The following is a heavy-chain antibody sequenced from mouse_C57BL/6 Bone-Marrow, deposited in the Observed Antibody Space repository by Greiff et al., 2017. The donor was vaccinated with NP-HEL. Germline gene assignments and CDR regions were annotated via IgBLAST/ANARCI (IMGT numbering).Heavy chain of an antibody. CDR1: GFTFSSYG. CDR2: ISSGGSYT. D-gene: IGHD1-1*01. V-gene: IGHV5-6*02. J-gene: IGHJ3*01. CDR3: ARRVRSFAY. Sequence: DVKLVESGGDLVKPGGSLKLSCAASGFTFSSYGMSWVRQTPDKRLEWVATISSGGSYTYYPDSVKGRFTISRDNAKNTLYLQMSSLKSEDTAMYYCARRVRSFAYWGQGTLVTVSA.